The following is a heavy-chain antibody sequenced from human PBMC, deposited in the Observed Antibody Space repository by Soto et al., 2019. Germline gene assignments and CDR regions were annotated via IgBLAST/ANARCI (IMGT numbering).Heavy chain of an antibody. Sequence: SETLSLTCAVYGGSFSGYYWSWIRQPPGKGLEWIGEINHSGSTNYNPSLKSRVTISVDTSKNQFSLKLSSVTAADTAVYYCARGSYSSSSEPYHFDYWGQGTLVTVSS. CDR1: GGSFSGYY. D-gene: IGHD6-6*01. J-gene: IGHJ4*02. CDR2: INHSGST. V-gene: IGHV4-34*01. CDR3: ARGSYSSSSEPYHFDY.